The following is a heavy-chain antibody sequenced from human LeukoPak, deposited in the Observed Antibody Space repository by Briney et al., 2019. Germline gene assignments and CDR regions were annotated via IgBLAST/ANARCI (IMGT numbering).Heavy chain of an antibody. D-gene: IGHD5-12*01. V-gene: IGHV4-34*01. CDR2: INDSGST. CDR1: GGSFRGYY. J-gene: IGHJ6*03. CDR3: AREKGSIVGTITSYYYYYMDV. Sequence: PSYTLPLTCAHCGGSFRGYYWSLIRQPPGNGLEWTGEINDSGSTNYNPSLNSPVTISVDTSKNQFSLKLSSVTAADTAVYYCAREKGSIVGTITSYYYYYMDVWGKGTTVIVSS.